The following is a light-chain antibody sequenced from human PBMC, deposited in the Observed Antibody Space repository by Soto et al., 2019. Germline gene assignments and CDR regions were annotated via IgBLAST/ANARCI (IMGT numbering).Light chain of an antibody. Sequence: QTVVTQSPSASASLGASVKLTCTLNSGHSNYAIAWHQQQPEKGPRFLMKLNSDGSHSKGDGIPDRFSGSSSGSERYLTISSLQSDDEADYYCQTWDTGIVVFGGGTKLTVL. CDR1: SGHSNYA. CDR2: LNSDGSH. J-gene: IGLJ2*01. CDR3: QTWDTGIVV. V-gene: IGLV4-69*01.